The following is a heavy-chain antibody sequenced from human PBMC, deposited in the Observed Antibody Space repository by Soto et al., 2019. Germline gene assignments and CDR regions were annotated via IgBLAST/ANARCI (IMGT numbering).Heavy chain of an antibody. V-gene: IGHV4-31*03. J-gene: IGHJ6*02. Sequence: QVPLQESGPGLVKPSQTLSLTCTVSGGSINGGRYYWNWIRQPPGKGLEWIGYIYESGTTDYNPSLKSRVIISEDTSKNQFSLRLSSVTAADTAIYYCARDRGFGMDAWGQGTMVIVSS. CDR3: ARDRGFGMDA. CDR1: GGSINGGRYY. CDR2: IYESGTT.